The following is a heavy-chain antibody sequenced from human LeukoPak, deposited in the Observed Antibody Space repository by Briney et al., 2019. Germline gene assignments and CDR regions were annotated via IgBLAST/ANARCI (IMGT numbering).Heavy chain of an antibody. Sequence: GGSLRLSCAASGFTFSSFGMHWVRQAPGKGLERMAVIGHDGSYQQFADSVKGRFTISRDNSKNTLYLQMNSLKTEDTAVYYCTTGILWFGETYYYGMDVWGQGTTVTVSS. D-gene: IGHD3-10*01. CDR1: GFTFSSFG. CDR2: IGHDGSYQ. V-gene: IGHV3-33*01. J-gene: IGHJ6*02. CDR3: TTGILWFGETYYYGMDV.